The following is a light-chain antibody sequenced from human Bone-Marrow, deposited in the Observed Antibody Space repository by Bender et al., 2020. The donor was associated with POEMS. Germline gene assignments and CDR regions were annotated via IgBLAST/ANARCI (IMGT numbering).Light chain of an antibody. J-gene: IGLJ1*01. V-gene: IGLV2-11*01. CDR1: SSEVGLFTY. CDR2: DVN. CDR3: CSYAPSGSYV. Sequence: QPALTQPRSVSGPLGQSVTISCTGTSSEVGLFTYVSWYQQHPGRAPKLIFYDVNKRPSGVPDRFSASKSDNTASLTISGLQAEDEADYYCCSYAPSGSYVFGSGTQVTVL.